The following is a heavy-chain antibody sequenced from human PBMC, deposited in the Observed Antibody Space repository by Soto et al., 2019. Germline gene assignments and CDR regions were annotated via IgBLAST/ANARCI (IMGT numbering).Heavy chain of an antibody. CDR2: IYHSGRT. CDR1: GYSITNGYF. J-gene: IGHJ4*02. Sequence: PSETLSLTCDVSGYSITNGYFWAWIRQPPGKGLEWIGSIYHSGRTYYNPSLKSRLTISVDTPKNQFSLKLSSVTAADTAMYYYARRVVAYTGFDYWGQGTLVTVSS. V-gene: IGHV4-38-2*01. D-gene: IGHD2-21*01. CDR3: ARRVVAYTGFDY.